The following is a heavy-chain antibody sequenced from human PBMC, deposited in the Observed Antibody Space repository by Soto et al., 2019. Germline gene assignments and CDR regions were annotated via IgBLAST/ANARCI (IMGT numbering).Heavy chain of an antibody. V-gene: IGHV5-51*01. D-gene: IGHD1-26*01. Sequence: PGESLKISCKGSGYSFTNYWIAWVRQMPGKGLEGMGIIDPSDSDTRYMPSFQGQVTISADKSINTAYLHWRSLKDSDTAMYYCVRSSVSLPPLPDFWGKGTLVTVYS. CDR1: GYSFTNYW. CDR2: IDPSDSDT. J-gene: IGHJ4*02. CDR3: VRSSVSLPPLPDF.